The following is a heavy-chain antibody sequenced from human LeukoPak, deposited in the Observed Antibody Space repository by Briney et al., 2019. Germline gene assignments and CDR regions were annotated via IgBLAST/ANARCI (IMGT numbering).Heavy chain of an antibody. CDR3: ARHELGVYDFWSGYYPTGGFDP. CDR2: INHSGST. D-gene: IGHD3-3*01. J-gene: IGHJ5*02. V-gene: IGHV4-34*01. CDR1: GGSFSGYY. Sequence: SETLSLTCAVYGGSFSGYYWSWIRQPPGKGLEWIGEINHSGSTNYNPSLKSRVTISVDTSKNQFSLKLSSVTAADTAVYYCARHELGVYDFWSGYYPTGGFDPWGQGTLVTVSS.